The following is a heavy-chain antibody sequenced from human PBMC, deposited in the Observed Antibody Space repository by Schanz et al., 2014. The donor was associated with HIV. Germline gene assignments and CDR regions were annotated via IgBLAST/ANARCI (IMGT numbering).Heavy chain of an antibody. V-gene: IGHV1-2*02. CDR3: TRNRYQLLPFDF. J-gene: IGHJ4*02. CDR1: GYTFTDFH. CDR2: IKPNDGET. Sequence: QLQLVQSGAEVKQPGASVRVSCKASGYTFTDFHIHWVRQAPGQGLEWVGYIKPNDGETYYARKFRGRVTMTRDTSISSASLELTRLRSDDTAVYFCTRNRYQLLPFDFWGQGTLVTVSS. D-gene: IGHD1-1*01.